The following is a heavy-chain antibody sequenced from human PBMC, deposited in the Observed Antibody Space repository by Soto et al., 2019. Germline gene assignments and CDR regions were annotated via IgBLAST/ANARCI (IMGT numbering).Heavy chain of an antibody. V-gene: IGHV4-59*01. CDR1: GGSISSYY. D-gene: IGHD4-4*01. Sequence: SETLSLTCTVSGGSISSYYWSWIRQPPGKGLEWIGYIYYSGSTNYNPSLKSRVTISVDTSKNQFSLKLSSVTAADTAVYYCAREIPTTAVLFDYWGQGTLAPVSS. CDR2: IYYSGST. J-gene: IGHJ4*02. CDR3: AREIPTTAVLFDY.